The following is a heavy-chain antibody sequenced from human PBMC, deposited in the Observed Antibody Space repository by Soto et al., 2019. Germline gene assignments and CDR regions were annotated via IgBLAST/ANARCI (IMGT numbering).Heavy chain of an antibody. CDR2: ISYDGSNK. Sequence: QVQLVESGGGVVQPGRSLRLSCAASGFTFSSYGMHWVRQAPGKGLEWVAVISYDGSNKYYADSVKGRFTISRDNSKNTLYLQMNSLRAEDTAVYYCAKDASGETWYFDLWGRGTLVTVSS. CDR1: GFTFSSYG. J-gene: IGHJ2*01. V-gene: IGHV3-30*18. D-gene: IGHD2-15*01. CDR3: AKDASGETWYFDL.